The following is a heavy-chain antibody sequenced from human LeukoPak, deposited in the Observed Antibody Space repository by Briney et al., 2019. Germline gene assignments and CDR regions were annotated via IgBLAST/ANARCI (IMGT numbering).Heavy chain of an antibody. CDR2: INPNSGGT. V-gene: IGHV1-2*02. CDR3: ARSSSSWYGRFDY. CDR1: GYTFTGYY. D-gene: IGHD6-13*01. J-gene: IGHJ4*02. Sequence: ASVKVSCKASGYTFTGYYMHWVRQAPGQGLEWMGWINPNSGGTNYAQKFQGRVTMTRDTSISTAYMELSRLRSDDTAVYYCARSSSSWYGRFDYWGQGTLVTVSS.